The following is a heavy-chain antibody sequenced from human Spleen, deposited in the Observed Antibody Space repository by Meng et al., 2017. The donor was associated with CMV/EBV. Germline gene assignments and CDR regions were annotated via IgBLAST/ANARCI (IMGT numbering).Heavy chain of an antibody. V-gene: IGHV3-7*01. D-gene: IGHD3-16*01. CDR2: IKQDGSEK. J-gene: IGHJ4*02. Sequence: GGSLRLSCAASGFTFSNYWMSWVRQAPGKGLEWVANIKQDGSEKSYVDSVKGRFTISRDNSKKSLYLQMNSLRAEDTAIYFCARDIHFGGYFDYWGQGTLVTVSS. CDR3: ARDIHFGGYFDY. CDR1: GFTFSNYW.